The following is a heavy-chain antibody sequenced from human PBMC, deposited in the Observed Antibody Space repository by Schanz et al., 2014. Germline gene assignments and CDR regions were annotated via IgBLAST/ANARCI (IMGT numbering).Heavy chain of an antibody. CDR2: INPSGGST. Sequence: QGQLVQSGAEVKKPGASLKVSCKASGYSFSAHYLHWEREAPGQGLEWMGMINPSGGSTTYAQKFQGRVTMTRDTSTSTVYMELSSLRSEDTAVYYCARDGVDAAAGGNYWGQGTLVTVSS. V-gene: IGHV1-46*03. D-gene: IGHD6-13*01. J-gene: IGHJ4*02. CDR1: GYSFSAHY. CDR3: ARDGVDAAAGGNY.